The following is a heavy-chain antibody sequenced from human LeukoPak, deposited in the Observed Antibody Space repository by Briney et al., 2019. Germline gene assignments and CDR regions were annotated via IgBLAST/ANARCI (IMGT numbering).Heavy chain of an antibody. D-gene: IGHD2-15*01. Sequence: GGSLRLSCAASGFTFSDYYMSWIRQAPGKGLGWVSYISSSGSTIYYADSVKGRFTISRDNAKNSLYLQMNSLRAEDTAVYYCARADQIYSFAFDIWGQGTMVTVSS. V-gene: IGHV3-11*01. J-gene: IGHJ3*02. CDR2: ISSSGSTI. CDR1: GFTFSDYY. CDR3: ARADQIYSFAFDI.